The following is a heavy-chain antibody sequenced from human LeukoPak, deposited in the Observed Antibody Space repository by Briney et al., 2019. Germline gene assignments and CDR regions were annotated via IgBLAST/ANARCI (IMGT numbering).Heavy chain of an antibody. CDR3: ARGRCSSTSCYARARHDAFDI. Sequence: SETLSLTCAVYGGSFSGYYWGWIRQPPGKGLEWIGEINHSGSTNYNPSLKSRVTISVDTSKNQFSLKLSSVTAADTAVYYCARGRCSSTSCYARARHDAFDIWGQGTMVTVSS. V-gene: IGHV4-34*01. CDR1: GGSFSGYY. J-gene: IGHJ3*02. D-gene: IGHD2-2*01. CDR2: INHSGST.